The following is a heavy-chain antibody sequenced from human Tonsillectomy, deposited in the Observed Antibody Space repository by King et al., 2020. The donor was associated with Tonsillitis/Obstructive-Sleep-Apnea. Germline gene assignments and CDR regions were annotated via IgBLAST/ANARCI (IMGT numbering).Heavy chain of an antibody. CDR2: ITPDGSGS. D-gene: IGHD3-10*01. Sequence: VQLVESGGDLVQPGGSLRLSCTASGFTFSNHWMHWVRQVPGKGLEWVSRITPDGSGSSYADSVKGRFTISRDNAKNKLYLQMNSLRDEDTAVYYCARDEVYGSGSCGTWGQGTLVTVSS. V-gene: IGHV3-74*01. CDR3: ARDEVYGSGSCGT. CDR1: GFTFSNHW. J-gene: IGHJ5*02.